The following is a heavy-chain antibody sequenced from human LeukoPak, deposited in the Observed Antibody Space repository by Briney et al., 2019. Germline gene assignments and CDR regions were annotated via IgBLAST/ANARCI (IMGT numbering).Heavy chain of an antibody. CDR3: AREHGRFGELPLYYFDY. CDR2: INPNSGGT. V-gene: IGHV1-2*02. D-gene: IGHD3-10*01. Sequence: GASVKVSCKASGYTFTGYYMHWVRQAPGQGLEWMGWINPNSGGTNYAQKFQGRVTMTRDTSISTAYMELSRLRSDDTAVYYCAREHGRFGELPLYYFDYWGQGTLVTVSS. J-gene: IGHJ4*02. CDR1: GYTFTGYY.